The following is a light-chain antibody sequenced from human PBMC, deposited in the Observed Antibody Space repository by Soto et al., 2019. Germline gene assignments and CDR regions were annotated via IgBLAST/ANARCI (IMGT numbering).Light chain of an antibody. V-gene: IGKV1-39*01. J-gene: IGKJ1*01. Sequence: DIQMTQSPSSLSASLGDRVTIAXRASQNIWYYLNWYQKQPGXAPKXXXHEXSSCHRGVPSRFSGSGSGTDFTLTISSLQPEDFATYYCQQSYSSTLTFGQGTKVEIK. CDR2: EXS. CDR1: QNIWYY. CDR3: QQSYSSTLT.